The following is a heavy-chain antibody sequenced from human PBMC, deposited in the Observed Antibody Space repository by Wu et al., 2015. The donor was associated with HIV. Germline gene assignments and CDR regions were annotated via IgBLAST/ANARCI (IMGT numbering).Heavy chain of an antibody. V-gene: IGHV1-8*03. J-gene: IGHJ6*03. D-gene: IGHD1-26*01. CDR2: MNPNSGNT. CDR1: GYTFTSYG. Sequence: QVQLVQSGAEVKKPGASVKVSCKASGYTFTSYGINWVRQATGQGLEWMGWMNPNSGNTGYAQKFQGRVTITRNTSISTAYMELSSLRSEDTAVYYCARVGGWVIFLYYYYYMDSWGQRATVTVSS. CDR3: ARVGGWVIFLYYYYYMDS.